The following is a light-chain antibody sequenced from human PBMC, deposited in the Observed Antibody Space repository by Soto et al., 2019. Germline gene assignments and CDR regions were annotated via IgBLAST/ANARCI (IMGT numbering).Light chain of an antibody. CDR2: DVS. Sequence: QSALTQPRSVSGSPGQSVTISCTGTSSDVGGYNYVSWYQQHPGKAPKLMIFDVSKRPSGVPDRFSGSKSGSTASLTISGLKPDAEADYSRCSYAGGFYVVGTGPKATVL. V-gene: IGLV2-11*01. J-gene: IGLJ1*01. CDR3: CSYAGGFYV. CDR1: SSDVGGYNY.